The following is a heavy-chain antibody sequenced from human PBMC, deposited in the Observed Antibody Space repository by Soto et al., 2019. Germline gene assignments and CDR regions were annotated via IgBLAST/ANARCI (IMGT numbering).Heavy chain of an antibody. CDR2: VSFVGTNK. CDR3: GSGDSIGFDYLQT. V-gene: IGHV3-30*03. J-gene: IGHJ1*01. CDR1: GFTFSSHG. D-gene: IGHD3-22*01. Sequence: QVQLVESGGGVVQPGMTLRLSCPSSGFTFSSHGIDLYLQAPGKGLELVAVVSFVGTNKNYADSLRGRFTSSRDNSMNTLYLQMSSLRAEDTAVYYCGSGDSIGFDYLQTWGRGLMVAVSS.